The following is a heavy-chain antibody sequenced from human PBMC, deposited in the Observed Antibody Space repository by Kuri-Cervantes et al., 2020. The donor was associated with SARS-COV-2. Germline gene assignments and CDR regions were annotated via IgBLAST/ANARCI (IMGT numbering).Heavy chain of an antibody. D-gene: IGHD2-15*01. Sequence: GGSLRLSCAASGFTFSSYAMHWVRQAPGKGLEWVAVISYDGSNKYYADSVKGRFTISRDNSKNTLYLQMNSLRAEDTAVYYCARDYCSGGSCRDFDYWGQGNRV. CDR1: GFTFSSYA. CDR3: ARDYCSGGSCRDFDY. J-gene: IGHJ4*02. V-gene: IGHV3-30*04. CDR2: ISYDGSNK.